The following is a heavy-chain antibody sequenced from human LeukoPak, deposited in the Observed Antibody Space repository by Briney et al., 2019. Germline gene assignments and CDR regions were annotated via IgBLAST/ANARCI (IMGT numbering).Heavy chain of an antibody. CDR2: ISPSSGGT. Sequence: ASVKVSCKASGYTFTDYYMHWVRQAPGQGLEWMGWISPSSGGTNYAQKFQGRVTMTRDTSTGTAYMELSRLRSEDTAVYYCARDHVLRFLEWSEHYFDYWGQGTLVTVSS. V-gene: IGHV1-2*02. D-gene: IGHD3-3*01. CDR1: GYTFTDYY. CDR3: ARDHVLRFLEWSEHYFDY. J-gene: IGHJ4*02.